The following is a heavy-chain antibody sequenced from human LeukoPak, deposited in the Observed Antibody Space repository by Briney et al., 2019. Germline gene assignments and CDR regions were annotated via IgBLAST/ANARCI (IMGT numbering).Heavy chain of an antibody. D-gene: IGHD4-23*01. CDR1: GGSFSGYY. CDR3: ARFGNTVVTPGFGY. Sequence: SETLSLTCAVYGGSFSGYYWSWIRQPPGKGLEWIGEINHSGSTYYNPSLKSRVTISVDTSKNQFSLKLSSVTAADTAVYYCARFGNTVVTPGFGYWGQGTLVTVSS. CDR2: INHSGST. V-gene: IGHV4-34*01. J-gene: IGHJ4*02.